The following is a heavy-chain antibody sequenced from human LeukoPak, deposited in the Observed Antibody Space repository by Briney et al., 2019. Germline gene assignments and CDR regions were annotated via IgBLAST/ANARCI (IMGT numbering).Heavy chain of an antibody. CDR3: ARGRSGNSVGPGGCFDL. D-gene: IGHD5/OR15-5a*01. V-gene: IGHV1-2*02. Sequence: GASVKVSCKTSGDTLSGSYIHWLRQAPGQGLEWMGWINPNTGGTTYAQRFHGRVTMTRDSSISTAYMELSTLRSDDTAVYSCARGRSGNSVGPGGCFDLWGQGTLVTVSS. CDR2: INPNTGGT. CDR1: GDTLSGSY. J-gene: IGHJ4*02.